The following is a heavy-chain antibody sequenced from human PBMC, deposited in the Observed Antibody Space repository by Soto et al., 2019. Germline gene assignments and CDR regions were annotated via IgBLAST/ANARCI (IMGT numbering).Heavy chain of an antibody. V-gene: IGHV4-39*01. CDR2: IYYRGNA. Sequence: QLQLQESGPGLVKPSETLSLTCSVSDDSINSDKYYWVQIPKPPGKGLEWKGSIYYRGNAYYNPSIPTGDSFFLQKSNTPCPLKRNSVTAVGSTVYFCARLGGLATRSYFFDSWGPGALVTVSA. J-gene: IGHJ4*02. CDR3: ARLGGLATRSYFFDS. D-gene: IGHD6-25*01. CDR1: DDSINSDKYY.